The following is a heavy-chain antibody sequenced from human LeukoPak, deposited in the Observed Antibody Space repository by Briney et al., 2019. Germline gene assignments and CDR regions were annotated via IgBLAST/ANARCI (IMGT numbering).Heavy chain of an antibody. CDR3: ASVPCYSCPSCYAILDY. CDR2: IKQDGSEK. D-gene: IGHD2-2*01. J-gene: IGHJ4*02. Sequence: GGSLRLSCAASGFTFCSYWMSWVGQAPGKGLEWVANIKQDGSEKYYVDSVKGRFTISRDDAKNSLYLQMNSLRAEDTAVYYCASVPCYSCPSCYAILDYWGQGALVTVSS. V-gene: IGHV3-7*05. CDR1: GFTFCSYW.